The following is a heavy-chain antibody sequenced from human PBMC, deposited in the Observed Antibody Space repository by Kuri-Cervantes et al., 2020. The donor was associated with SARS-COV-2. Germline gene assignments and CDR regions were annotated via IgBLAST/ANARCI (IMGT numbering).Heavy chain of an antibody. V-gene: IGHV3-53*01. J-gene: IGHJ3*02. Sequence: GESLKISCAASGFTVSSNYMSWVRQAPGKGLEWVSVIYSGGSTYYADSVKGRFTISRDNSKNTLYLQMNSLRAEDTAVYYCAKRRSYCSGGSCSFGAFDIWGQGTMVTVSS. CDR3: AKRRSYCSGGSCSFGAFDI. CDR1: GFTVSSNY. D-gene: IGHD2-15*01. CDR2: IYSGGST.